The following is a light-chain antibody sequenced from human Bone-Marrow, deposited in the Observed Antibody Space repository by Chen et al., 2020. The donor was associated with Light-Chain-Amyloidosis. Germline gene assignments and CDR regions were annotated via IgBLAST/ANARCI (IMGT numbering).Light chain of an antibody. CDR3: SSYAGSATFAL. Sequence: QSALTHPASVSGSPGPSITISCTGTSSDIGGYDHVSWFQKNPGKAPKLIVFGATQRPSGVSPRFSGSKSGNTAYLTISGLQAEDEADYFCSSYAGSATFALFGGGTSLTVL. CDR1: SSDIGGYDH. V-gene: IGLV2-23*02. J-gene: IGLJ2*01. CDR2: GAT.